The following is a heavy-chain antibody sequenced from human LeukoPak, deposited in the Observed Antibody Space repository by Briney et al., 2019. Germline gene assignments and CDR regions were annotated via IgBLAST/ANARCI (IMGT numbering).Heavy chain of an antibody. J-gene: IGHJ4*02. CDR2: ISGGGDST. CDR3: VRDAS. V-gene: IGHV3-53*01. CDR1: GFTVSSNY. Sequence: PGGPLRLSCAASGFTVSSNYMSWVRQAPGKGLEWVSAISGGGDSTYYADSVKGRFTVSRDNSRNTLYLQMNSLRAEDTAVYYCVRDASWGQGTLVTVSS.